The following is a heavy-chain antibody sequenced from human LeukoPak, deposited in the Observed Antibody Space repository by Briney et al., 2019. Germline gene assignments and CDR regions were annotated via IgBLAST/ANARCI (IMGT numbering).Heavy chain of an antibody. Sequence: SETLSLTCTVSGGSISIYYWSWIRQPPGKGLEWIGYIYYSGSTNYNPSLKSRVTISVDTSKNQFSLKLSSVTAADTAVYYCARGEVARGPFDYWGQGTLVTVSS. CDR3: ARGEVARGPFDY. V-gene: IGHV4-59*01. D-gene: IGHD2-15*01. CDR2: IYYSGST. CDR1: GGSISIYY. J-gene: IGHJ4*02.